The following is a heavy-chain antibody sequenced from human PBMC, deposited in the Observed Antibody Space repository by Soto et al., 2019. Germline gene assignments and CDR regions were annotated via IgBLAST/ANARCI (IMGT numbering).Heavy chain of an antibody. V-gene: IGHV1-69*05. D-gene: IGHD3-10*01. J-gene: IGHJ6*02. Sequence: SVKVSCEASGRTFSSYAISCVRQASGKGHGRMGGIIPIIGTANYAQKFQGRVNINRDTSASTAYMELSSLRSEYTAVHYCARGTGLLWYGELSADYYGMDVWGQGTTVTVSS. CDR1: GRTFSSYA. CDR2: IIPIIGTA. CDR3: ARGTGLLWYGELSADYYGMDV.